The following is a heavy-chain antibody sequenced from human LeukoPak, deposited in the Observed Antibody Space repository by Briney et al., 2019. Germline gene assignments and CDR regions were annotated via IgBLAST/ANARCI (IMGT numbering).Heavy chain of an antibody. CDR3: ARFAVVTAGDY. J-gene: IGHJ4*02. CDR1: GFSFSSYW. D-gene: IGHD2-21*02. Sequence: GGSLSLSCAASGFSFSSYWWHWIRQAPGKGLEWVSRITPDGSGANYADSVKGRLTISRDNAKDTLYLQMHSLRADDTAMYYCARFAVVTAGDYWGQGTLVTGSS. CDR2: ITPDGSGA. V-gene: IGHV3-74*01.